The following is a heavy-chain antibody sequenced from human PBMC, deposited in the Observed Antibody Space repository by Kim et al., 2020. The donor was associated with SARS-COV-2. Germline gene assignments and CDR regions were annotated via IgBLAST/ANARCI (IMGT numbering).Heavy chain of an antibody. V-gene: IGHV4-59*08. D-gene: IGHD2-2*01. Sequence: TPSLKRRVTISVDTSKNQFSLKRSSVTAADTAVYYCARLGCSTSCYAFDSWGQGTMVTVSS. CDR3: ARLGCSTSCYAFDS. J-gene: IGHJ3*02.